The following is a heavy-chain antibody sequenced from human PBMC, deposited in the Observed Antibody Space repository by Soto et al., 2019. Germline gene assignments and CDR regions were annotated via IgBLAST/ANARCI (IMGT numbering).Heavy chain of an antibody. D-gene: IGHD5-18*01. CDR1: GFTFSSYS. V-gene: IGHV3-21*01. CDR2: ISSSSSYI. Sequence: EVQLVESGGGLVKPGGSLRLSCAASGFTFSSYSMNWVRQAPGKGLEWVSSISSSSSYIYYADSVKGRFTISRDNAKNSLYLQMNSLRAEDTAVYYCARDRIQLSYYYYYYGMDVWGQGTTVTVSS. J-gene: IGHJ6*02. CDR3: ARDRIQLSYYYYYYGMDV.